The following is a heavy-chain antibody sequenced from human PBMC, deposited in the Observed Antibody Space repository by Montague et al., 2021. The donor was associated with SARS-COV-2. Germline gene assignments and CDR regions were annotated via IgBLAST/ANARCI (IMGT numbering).Heavy chain of an antibody. V-gene: IGHV4-59*01. J-gene: IGHJ3*02. Sequence: SETLSLTCAVCGGSFCNYSWIYIRQPPGKGLEWIGFIYYSGSTNYNPSLKSRATISLDTPKNQFSLKLNSVTAADTAVYYCARGSYGPDALDIWGQGTMVTVSS. D-gene: IGHD5-18*01. CDR2: IYYSGST. CDR1: GGSFCNYS. CDR3: ARGSYGPDALDI.